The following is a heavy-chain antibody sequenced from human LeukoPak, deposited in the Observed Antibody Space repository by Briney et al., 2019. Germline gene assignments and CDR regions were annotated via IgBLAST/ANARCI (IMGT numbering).Heavy chain of an antibody. D-gene: IGHD3-10*01. CDR1: GFTFSNYW. CDR2: IRSKAYGGTT. J-gene: IGHJ4*02. CDR3: TRAFTMVYYFDY. V-gene: IGHV3-49*04. Sequence: GGSLRLSCAASGFTFSNYWMSWVRQAPGKGREWGGFIRSKAYGGTTEYAASVKGRFTISRDDSKSIAYLQMNSLKTEDTAVYYCTRAFTMVYYFDYWGQGTLVTVSS.